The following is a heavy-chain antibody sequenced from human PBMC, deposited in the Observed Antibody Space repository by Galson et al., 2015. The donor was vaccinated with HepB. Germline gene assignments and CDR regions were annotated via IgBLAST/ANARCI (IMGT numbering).Heavy chain of an antibody. J-gene: IGHJ1*01. V-gene: IGHV3-23*01. CDR2: ISASGGST. D-gene: IGHD6-19*01. CDR3: AKDSEFEVIAVAGAFQH. CDR1: GFTFSSYA. Sequence: SLRLSCAASGFTFSSYAKSWVRQAPGKGLEWFSGISASGGSTYYADSVKGRFTISRDNAKNTLYLQMNSLRAEDTAVYYCAKDSEFEVIAVAGAFQHWGQGTLVTVSS.